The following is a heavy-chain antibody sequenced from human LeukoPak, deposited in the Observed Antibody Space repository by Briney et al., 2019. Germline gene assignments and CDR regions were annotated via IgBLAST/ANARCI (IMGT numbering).Heavy chain of an antibody. D-gene: IGHD5-24*01. V-gene: IGHV1-2*02. CDR3: ATKYRDGYNHFY. CDR2: INPNSGGT. J-gene: IGHJ4*02. CDR1: GYTFTSYG. Sequence: GASVKVSCKASGYTFTSYGISWVRQAPGQGLEWMGWINPNSGGTNYAQKFQGRVTMTRDTSISTAYMELSRLRSDDTAVYYCATKYRDGYNHFYWGQGTLVTVSS.